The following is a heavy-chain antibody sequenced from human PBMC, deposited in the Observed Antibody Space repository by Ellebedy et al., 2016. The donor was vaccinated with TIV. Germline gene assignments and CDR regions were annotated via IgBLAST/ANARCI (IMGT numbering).Heavy chain of an antibody. J-gene: IGHJ6*02. CDR3: ARREVVIAPEGDYYYGMDV. CDR1: GYSFTSYW. Sequence: GGSLRLXCKGSGYSFTSYWIGWVRQMPGKGLEWMGIIYPGDSDTRYSPSFQGQVTISADKSISTAYLQWSSLKASDTAMYYCARREVVIAPEGDYYYGMDVWGQGTTVTVSS. V-gene: IGHV5-51*01. D-gene: IGHD2-21*01. CDR2: IYPGDSDT.